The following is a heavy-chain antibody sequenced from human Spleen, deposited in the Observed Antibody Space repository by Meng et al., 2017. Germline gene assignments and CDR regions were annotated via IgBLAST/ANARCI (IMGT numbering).Heavy chain of an antibody. CDR3: ARGPTTMAHDFDY. Sequence: SLKISCAASGFTFSDYYMSWIRQAPGKGLEWVSYISWSGATKYYADSVKGRFTISRDNAKKSLFLEMNSLRAEDSALYYCARGPTTMAHDFDYWGQGTLVIVSS. J-gene: IGHJ4*02. D-gene: IGHD4-11*01. CDR2: ISWSGATK. CDR1: GFTFSDYY. V-gene: IGHV3-11*01.